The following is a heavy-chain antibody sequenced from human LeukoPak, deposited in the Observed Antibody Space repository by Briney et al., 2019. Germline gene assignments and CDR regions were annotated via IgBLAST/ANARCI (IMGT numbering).Heavy chain of an antibody. Sequence: SETLSLTCTVSGGSISSYYWSLIRQPPGKGLEWIGYVYYSGSTNYNPSLKSRVTISVDTSKNQFSLKLSSVTAADTAVYYCARHHSNQLVGASDFDYWGQGTLVTVSS. D-gene: IGHD1-26*01. CDR2: VYYSGST. CDR3: ARHHSNQLVGASDFDY. V-gene: IGHV4-59*08. CDR1: GGSISSYY. J-gene: IGHJ4*02.